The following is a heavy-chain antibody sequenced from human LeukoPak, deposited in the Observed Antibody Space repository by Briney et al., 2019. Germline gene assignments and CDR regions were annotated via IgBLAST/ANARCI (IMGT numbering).Heavy chain of an antibody. D-gene: IGHD3-9*01. CDR3: ARDYLDLRHFDWLLPTYHMDV. V-gene: IGHV1-2*02. J-gene: IGHJ6*03. CDR2: INPNSGGT. Sequence: ASVKVSCKASGYTFTGYYMRWVRQAPGQGLEWMGWINPNSGGTNYAQKFQGRVTMTRDTSISTAYMEVSRLKSDDTAVYYCARDYLDLRHFDWLLPTYHMDVWGKGTTVTISS. CDR1: GYTFTGYY.